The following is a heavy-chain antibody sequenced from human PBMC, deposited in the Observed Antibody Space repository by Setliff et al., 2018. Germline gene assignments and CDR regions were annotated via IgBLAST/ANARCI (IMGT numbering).Heavy chain of an antibody. D-gene: IGHD1-26*01. CDR2: ISSSSSTI. V-gene: IGHV3-48*01. J-gene: IGHJ4*02. CDR3: ARDRGSGSYFLRYFDY. Sequence: PGGSLRLSCAGSGFSFSSYSMNWVRQAPGKGLEWVSYISSSSSTIYYADSVKGRFTISRDNAKNSLYLQMNSLRAEDTAVYYCARDRGSGSYFLRYFDYWGQGTLVTVSS. CDR1: GFSFSSYS.